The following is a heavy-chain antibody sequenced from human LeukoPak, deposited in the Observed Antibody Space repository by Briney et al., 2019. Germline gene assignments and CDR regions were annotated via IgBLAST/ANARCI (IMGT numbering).Heavy chain of an antibody. Sequence: SETLSLTCTVSGGSISSGSYYWSWIRQPAGKGLEWIGRIYTTISVGTSKNQFSLKLSSVTAADTAVYGMDVWGQGTTVTVSS. J-gene: IGHJ6*02. V-gene: IGHV4-61*02. CDR3: DV. CDR1: GGSISSGSYY. CDR2: IY.